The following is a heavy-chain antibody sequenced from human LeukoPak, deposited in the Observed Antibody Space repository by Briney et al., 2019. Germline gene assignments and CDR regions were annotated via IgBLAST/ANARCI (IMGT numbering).Heavy chain of an antibody. V-gene: IGHV3-15*01. Sequence: GGSLRLSCAASGFTFSYAWMSWVRQAPGKGLEWVGRIKSNTNGGTTDYAAPVKGRFTISRDDSKTTLSLQMNSLKTDDTAVYYCTTGSHDSSVYYYKGGNDYWGQGTLVTVSS. D-gene: IGHD3-22*01. J-gene: IGHJ4*02. CDR2: IKSNTNGGTT. CDR3: TTGSHDSSVYYYKGGNDY. CDR1: GFTFSYAW.